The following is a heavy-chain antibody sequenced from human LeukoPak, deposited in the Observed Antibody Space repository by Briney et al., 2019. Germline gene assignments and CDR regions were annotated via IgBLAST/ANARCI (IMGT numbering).Heavy chain of an antibody. D-gene: IGHD6-6*01. CDR1: GGSISSSSYY. V-gene: IGHV4-39*07. J-gene: IGHJ5*02. CDR2: IYYSGST. CDR3: ARDLARGWFQLVLNWFDP. Sequence: PSETLSLTCTVSGGSISSSSYYWGWIRQPPGKGLEWIGSIYYSGSTYYNPSLKSRVTISVDTSKNQFSLKLSSVTAADTAVYYCARDLARGWFQLVLNWFDPWGQGTLVTVSS.